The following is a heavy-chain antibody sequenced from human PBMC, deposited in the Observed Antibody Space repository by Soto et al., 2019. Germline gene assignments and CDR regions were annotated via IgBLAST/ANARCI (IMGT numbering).Heavy chain of an antibody. V-gene: IGHV3-30*18. CDR2: ISYDGSNK. CDR1: GFTFSSYG. Sequence: QVQLVESGGGVVQPGRSLRLSCAASGFTFSSYGMHWVRQAPGKGLEWVAVISYDGSNKYYADSVKGRFTISRDNSKNTLYLQMNSLRAEDTAVYYCAKDPSSSGSYPPVFDYWGQGTLVTVSS. J-gene: IGHJ4*02. D-gene: IGHD3-10*01. CDR3: AKDPSSSGSYPPVFDY.